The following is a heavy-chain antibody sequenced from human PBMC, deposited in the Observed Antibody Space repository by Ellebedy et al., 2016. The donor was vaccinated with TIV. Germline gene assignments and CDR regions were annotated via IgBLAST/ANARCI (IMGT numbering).Heavy chain of an antibody. J-gene: IGHJ4*02. CDR3: ARGGAHGLGSKADY. Sequence: GESLKISCAASGFTFSDYYMSWIRQAPGKGLEWLSYISSSSRYTNYADSVKGRFTISRDNAKNSLDLQMNSLRAEDTAVYYCARGGAHGLGSKADYWGQGTLVTVSS. D-gene: IGHD3-10*01. CDR1: GFTFSDYY. CDR2: ISSSSRYT. V-gene: IGHV3-11*06.